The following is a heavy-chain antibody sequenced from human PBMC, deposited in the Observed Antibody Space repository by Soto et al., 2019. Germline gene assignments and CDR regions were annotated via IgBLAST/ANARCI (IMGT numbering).Heavy chain of an antibody. Sequence: XAVEVAYRDSGNTLTEHGSDWVRQAPGQGLEWMGSISKSNGNTIYAQKIPGRVTMTTDTSTSTAYVELTSLRSDDTAVYYCAREEGISDWHAFDYWGQGTLVTVSS. CDR2: ISKSNGNT. V-gene: IGHV1-18*04. CDR1: GNTLTEHG. J-gene: IGHJ4*02. D-gene: IGHD6-19*01. CDR3: AREEGISDWHAFDY.